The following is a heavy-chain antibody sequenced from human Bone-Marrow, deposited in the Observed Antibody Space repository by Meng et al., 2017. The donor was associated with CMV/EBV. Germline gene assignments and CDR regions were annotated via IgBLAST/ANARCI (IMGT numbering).Heavy chain of an antibody. CDR2: ISQDGGGT. J-gene: IGHJ4*01. CDR1: GFTLSNYW. D-gene: IGHD3-22*01. Sequence: GESLRLSCATSGFTLSNYWMTWVRQAPGKGLEWLAKISQDGGGTDYVDSLEGRFTISRDNAKNSLYLQMNSLRAEDTAIYYCARYYCESGSCFIDYWGHGTLVTVSS. CDR3: ARYYCESGSCFIDY. V-gene: IGHV3-7*01.